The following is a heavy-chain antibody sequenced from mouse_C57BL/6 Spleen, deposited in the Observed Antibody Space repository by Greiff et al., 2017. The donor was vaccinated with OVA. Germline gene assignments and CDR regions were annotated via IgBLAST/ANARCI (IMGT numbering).Heavy chain of an antibody. J-gene: IGHJ4*01. CDR1: GYAFTNYL. Sequence: VQLQQSGAELVRPGTSVKVSCKASGYAFTNYLIEWVKQRPGQGLEWIGVINPGSGGTNYNEKFKGKATLTADKSSSTAYMQRSSLTSEDSAVYFCARFDGYYYAMDYWGQGTSVTVSS. CDR2: INPGSGGT. CDR3: ARFDGYYYAMDY. V-gene: IGHV1-54*01.